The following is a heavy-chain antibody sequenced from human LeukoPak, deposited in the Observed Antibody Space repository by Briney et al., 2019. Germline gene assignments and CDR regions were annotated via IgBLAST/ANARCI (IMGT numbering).Heavy chain of an antibody. Sequence: ASVKVSCKASGGTFSSYAISWVRQAPGQGLEWMGRIIPILGIANYAQKFQGRVTITADKSTSTAYMELSSLRSEDTAVYYCARGRGDIVVVPAAMHWFDPWGQGTLVTVSS. CDR2: IIPILGIA. CDR3: ARGRGDIVVVPAAMHWFDP. J-gene: IGHJ5*02. V-gene: IGHV1-69*04. CDR1: GGTFSSYA. D-gene: IGHD2-2*01.